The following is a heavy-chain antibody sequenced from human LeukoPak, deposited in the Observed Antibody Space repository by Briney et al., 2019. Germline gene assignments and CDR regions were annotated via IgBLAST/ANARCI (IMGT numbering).Heavy chain of an antibody. CDR2: ISAYNGNT. J-gene: IGHJ3*02. Sequence: GASVKVSCKASGYTFTSYGISWVRQAPGQGLEWMGWISAYNGNTNYAQKLQGKVTMTTDTSTSTAYMELRSLRSDDTAVYYCARDRGPALGIVVPMGAFDIWGQGTMVTVSS. V-gene: IGHV1-18*01. D-gene: IGHD3-22*01. CDR1: GYTFTSYG. CDR3: ARDRGPALGIVVPMGAFDI.